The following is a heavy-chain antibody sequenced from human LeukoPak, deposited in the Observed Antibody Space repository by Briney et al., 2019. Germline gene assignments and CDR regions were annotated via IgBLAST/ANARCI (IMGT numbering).Heavy chain of an antibody. CDR3: ARQEGLHYYDSSGYYPYWYFDL. CDR1: GGSISSSSYY. J-gene: IGHJ2*01. CDR2: IYYSGST. V-gene: IGHV4-61*01. D-gene: IGHD3-22*01. Sequence: PSETLSLTCTVSGGSISSSSYYWSWIRQPPGKGLEWIGYIYYSGSTNYNPSLKSRVTISVDTSKYQFSLKLSSVTAADTAVYYCARQEGLHYYDSSGYYPYWYFDLWGRGTLVTVSS.